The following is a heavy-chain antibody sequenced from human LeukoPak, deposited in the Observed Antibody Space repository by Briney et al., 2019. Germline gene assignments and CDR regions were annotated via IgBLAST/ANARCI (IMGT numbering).Heavy chain of an antibody. CDR3: ARDPPSSGWLLPNNYYYMDV. CDR2: ISSSSSYI. CDR1: GFTLSTYD. V-gene: IGHV3-21*01. D-gene: IGHD6-19*01. Sequence: GGSLRLSCAASGFTLSTYDMNWVRQAPGKGLEWVSSISSSSSYIYYADSVKGRFTISRDNAKNSLYLQMNSLGAEDTAVYYCARDPPSSGWLLPNNYYYMDVWGKGTTVTVSS. J-gene: IGHJ6*03.